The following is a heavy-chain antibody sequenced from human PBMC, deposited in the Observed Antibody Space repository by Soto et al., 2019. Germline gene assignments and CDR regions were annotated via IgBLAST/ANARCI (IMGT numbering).Heavy chain of an antibody. CDR3: ARDGGYCSGGSCYFSLPHYYYGMDV. CDR1: GFTFSSYG. J-gene: IGHJ6*02. D-gene: IGHD2-15*01. Sequence: QVQLVESGGGVVQPGRSLRLSCAASGFTFSSYGMHWVRQAPGKGLEWVAVIWYDGSNKYYADSVKGRFTISRDNSKKTLYLQMNSLRAEETAVYYCARDGGYCSGGSCYFSLPHYYYGMDVWGQGTTVTVSS. CDR2: IWYDGSNK. V-gene: IGHV3-33*01.